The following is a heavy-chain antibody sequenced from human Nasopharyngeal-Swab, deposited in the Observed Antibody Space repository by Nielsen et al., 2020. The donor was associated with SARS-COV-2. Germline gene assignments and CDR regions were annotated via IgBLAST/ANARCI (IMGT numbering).Heavy chain of an antibody. J-gene: IGHJ6*02. CDR1: GFTFKNAW. V-gene: IGHV3-11*01. CDR3: ARGWGTVTTWYYYYGMDV. Sequence: GESLKISCAASGFTFKNAWMSWVRQAPGKGLEWVSYISSSGSTTYYADSVKGRFTISRENAKNSLYLQMNSLRAEDTAVYHCARGWGTVTTWYYYYGMDVWGQGTTVTVSS. CDR2: ISSSGSTT. D-gene: IGHD4-11*01.